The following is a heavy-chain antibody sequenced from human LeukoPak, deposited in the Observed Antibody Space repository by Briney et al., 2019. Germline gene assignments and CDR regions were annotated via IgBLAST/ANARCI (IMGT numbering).Heavy chain of an antibody. CDR2: ILSDGSKD. Sequence: PGGSLRLSCAASGFIFSSYGMHWVRQAPGKGLEWVAVILSDGSKDFYADSVKGRFTISRDNSKNTLYLQMNSLRAEDTALYYRVRDDDRPDNGLDYWGQGTLVTVSS. CDR3: VRDDDRPDNGLDY. V-gene: IGHV3-33*01. J-gene: IGHJ4*02. D-gene: IGHD3-22*01. CDR1: GFIFSSYG.